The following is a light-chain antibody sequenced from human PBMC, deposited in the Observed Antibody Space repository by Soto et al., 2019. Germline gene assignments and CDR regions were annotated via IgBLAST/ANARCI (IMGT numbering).Light chain of an antibody. CDR2: EVS. J-gene: IGKJ5*01. Sequence: DVVMTHTPLSLSVAPGQPASISCKSSQSLLHITGETFLFWYLXKPGQSPQVXIYEVSTRVSGVPDRFSGSGSGTDFTLEISRVETDDVAIYYCMQSTQLPPTFGQGTRLEIK. CDR3: MQSTQLPPT. CDR1: QSLLHITGETF. V-gene: IGKV2D-29*02.